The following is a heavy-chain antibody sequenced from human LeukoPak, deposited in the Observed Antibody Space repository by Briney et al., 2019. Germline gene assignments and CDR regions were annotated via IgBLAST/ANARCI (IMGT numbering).Heavy chain of an antibody. CDR1: GFTVSSNY. CDR2: IKEDGSEK. D-gene: IGHD3-22*01. CDR3: AREYFDSSGYYDAFDI. J-gene: IGHJ3*02. V-gene: IGHV3-7*04. Sequence: GGSLRLSCAASGFTVSSNYMSWVRQAPGKGLEWVANIKEDGSEKYYVDSVKGRFTISRDNAKNSLNLQMNSLRAEDTAVYYCAREYFDSSGYYDAFDIWGQGTKVTVSS.